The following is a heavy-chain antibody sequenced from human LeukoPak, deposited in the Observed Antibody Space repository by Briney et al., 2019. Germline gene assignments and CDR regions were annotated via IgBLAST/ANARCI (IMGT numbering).Heavy chain of an antibody. J-gene: IGHJ4*02. CDR2: INHSGST. Sequence: SETLSLTCAVYGGSFSGYYWSWIRQPPGKGLEWIGEINHSGSTNYNPSLKSRVTISADTSKNQFSLKLSSVTAADTAVYYCARMADLSYYFDYWGQGTLVTVSS. D-gene: IGHD5-24*01. V-gene: IGHV4-34*01. CDR3: ARMADLSYYFDY. CDR1: GGSFSGYY.